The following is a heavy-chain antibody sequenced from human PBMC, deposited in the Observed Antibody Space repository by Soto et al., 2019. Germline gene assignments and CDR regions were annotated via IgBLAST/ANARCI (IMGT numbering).Heavy chain of an antibody. J-gene: IGHJ5*02. CDR2: ISGSGGST. Sequence: PGGSLRLSCAASGFTFSSYAMSWVRQAPGKGLEWVSAISGSGGSTYYADSVKGRFTISRDNSKNTLYLQMNSLRAEDTAVYYCAKDSRWNLRTLMVYAQPVKGFDPWGQGTLVTVSS. CDR1: GFTFSSYA. V-gene: IGHV3-23*01. CDR3: AKDSRWNLRTLMVYAQPVKGFDP. D-gene: IGHD2-8*01.